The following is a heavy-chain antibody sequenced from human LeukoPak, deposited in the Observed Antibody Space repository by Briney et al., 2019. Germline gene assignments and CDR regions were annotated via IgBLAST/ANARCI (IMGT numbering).Heavy chain of an antibody. Sequence: GGSLRLSCAASGFTFSSYEMNWVRQAPGKGREWVSYISTSGSTIYYADSVKGRFTISRDNAKNSLYLQMNSLRAEDTAVYYCARVAPDPVRGYPFDYWGQGTLVTVSS. CDR2: ISTSGSTI. CDR1: GFTFSSYE. CDR3: ARVAPDPVRGYPFDY. J-gene: IGHJ4*02. D-gene: IGHD3-22*01. V-gene: IGHV3-48*03.